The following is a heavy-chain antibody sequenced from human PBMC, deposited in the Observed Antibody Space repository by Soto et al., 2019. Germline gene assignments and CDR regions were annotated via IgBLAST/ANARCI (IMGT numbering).Heavy chain of an antibody. D-gene: IGHD6-13*01. Sequence: RGSLRLSCAASGFTCSSYAMSWFRQAPGKGLEWVSAISGSGGSTYYADSVKGRFTISRDNSKNTLYLQMNSLRAEDTAVYYCAKDPPASLAAADPNWFDPWGQGTLVTVSS. CDR3: AKDPPASLAAADPNWFDP. CDR1: GFTCSSYA. V-gene: IGHV3-23*01. CDR2: ISGSGGST. J-gene: IGHJ5*02.